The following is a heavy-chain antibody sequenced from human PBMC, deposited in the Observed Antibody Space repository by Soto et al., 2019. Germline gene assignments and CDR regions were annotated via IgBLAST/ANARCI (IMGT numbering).Heavy chain of an antibody. V-gene: IGHV5-51*01. CDR3: ARSYYDSDGYLYYYYGMDV. D-gene: IGHD3-22*01. J-gene: IGHJ6*02. CDR2: ICPGDSDP. CDR1: GYSFTNYC. Sequence: GESLKISCKASGYSFTNYCIGWVRQMPGKGLEWMGIICPGDSDPRYSPSFQGQVTISTDKSFSTAYLQLNSLKASDTAMYYCARSYYDSDGYLYYYYGMDVWGQGTTVTVSS.